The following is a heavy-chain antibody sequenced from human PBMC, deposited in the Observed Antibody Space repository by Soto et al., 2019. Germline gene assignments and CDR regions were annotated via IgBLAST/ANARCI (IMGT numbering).Heavy chain of an antibody. V-gene: IGHV4-34*01. CDR1: GGSFSGYY. Sequence: SETLSLTCAVYGGSFSGYYLSWIRQPPGKGLEWIGEINHSGSTNYNPSLKSRVTISVDTSKNQFSLKLSSVTAADTAVYYCARHHRGRRFLEWFYFDYWGQGTLVTVSS. CDR2: INHSGST. J-gene: IGHJ4*02. D-gene: IGHD3-3*01. CDR3: ARHHRGRRFLEWFYFDY.